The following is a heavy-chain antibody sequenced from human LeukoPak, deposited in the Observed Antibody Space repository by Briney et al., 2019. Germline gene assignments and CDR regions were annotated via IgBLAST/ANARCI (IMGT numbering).Heavy chain of an antibody. CDR3: VIDLWELPY. D-gene: IGHD1-26*01. V-gene: IGHV3-48*02. CDR1: GFTFSSYR. CDR2: ISDSGDSI. Sequence: GGSLRLSCEASGFTFSSYRMNWVRQAPGKGLEWVSYISDSGDSIYYTDSVKGRFTISRDNAKNSLYLQMNSLRDEDTAVYYCVIDLWELPYWGQGILVTVSS. J-gene: IGHJ4*02.